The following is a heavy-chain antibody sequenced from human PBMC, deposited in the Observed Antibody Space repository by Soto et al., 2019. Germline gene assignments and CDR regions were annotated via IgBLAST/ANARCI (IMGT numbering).Heavy chain of an antibody. CDR3: ARDGDYYGSDNYFDY. D-gene: IGHD3-10*01. Sequence: PGGSLRLSCAASGFTFSSYSMNWVRQAPGKGLEWVSSISSSSSYIYYADSVKGRFTISRDNTKNSLYLQMNSLRAEDTAVYYCARDGDYYGSDNYFDYWGQGTLVTVSS. J-gene: IGHJ4*02. CDR2: ISSSSSYI. V-gene: IGHV3-21*01. CDR1: GFTFSSYS.